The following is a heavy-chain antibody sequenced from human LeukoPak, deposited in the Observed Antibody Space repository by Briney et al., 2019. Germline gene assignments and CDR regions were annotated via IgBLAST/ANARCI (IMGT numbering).Heavy chain of an antibody. CDR1: GFTFSSYA. D-gene: IGHD6-13*01. CDR3: ARDGYSSTLYYFDY. Sequence: GGSLRLSCAASGFTFSSYAMHWVRQAPGKGLEYVSAISSNGGSTYYANSVKGRFTISRDNSKNTLYLQMGGLRAEDMAVYYCARDGYSSTLYYFDYWGQGTLVTVSS. J-gene: IGHJ4*02. CDR2: ISSNGGST. V-gene: IGHV3-64*01.